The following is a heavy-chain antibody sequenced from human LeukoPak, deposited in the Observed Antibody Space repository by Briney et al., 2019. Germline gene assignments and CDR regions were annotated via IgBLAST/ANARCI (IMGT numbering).Heavy chain of an antibody. CDR3: ARVLPNYYCGGGDCHHYFDY. J-gene: IGHJ4*02. CDR2: IYYSGST. V-gene: IGHV4-59*01. D-gene: IGHD2-21*01. CDR1: GGSISSYY. Sequence: PSETLSLTCTVSGGSISSYYWSWIRQPPGKGLEWIGYIYYSGSTNYNPSLKSRVTISVDTSKNQFSLRLSSVTAADTAVYYCARVLPNYYCGGGDCHHYFDYWGQGTLVTVSS.